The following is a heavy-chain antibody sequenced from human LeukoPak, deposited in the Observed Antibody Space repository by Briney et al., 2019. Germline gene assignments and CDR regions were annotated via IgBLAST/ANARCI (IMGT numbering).Heavy chain of an antibody. CDR2: IYHSGST. D-gene: IGHD6-13*01. V-gene: IGHV4-30-2*01. J-gene: IGHJ4*02. CDR3: ARGQPSYSSSQTSIEFDY. CDR1: GGSISSGGYS. Sequence: SETLSLTCAVSGGSISSGGYSWSWIRQPPGKGLEWIGYIYHSGSTYYNPSLKSRVTISVDTSKNQFSLKLTSVTAADTAVYYCARGQPSYSSSQTSIEFDYWGQGTLSPSPQ.